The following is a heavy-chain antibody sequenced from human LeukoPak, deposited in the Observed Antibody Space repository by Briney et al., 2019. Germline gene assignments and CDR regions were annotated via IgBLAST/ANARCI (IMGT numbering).Heavy chain of an antibody. CDR2: INPNSGGT. J-gene: IGHJ6*02. D-gene: IGHD6-6*01. Sequence: ASVKVSCKASGYTFTGYYMHWVRQARGQGLEWMGWINPNSGGTNYAQKFQGRVTMTRDTSISTAYMELSRLRSDDTAVYYCAREKEDSSSINYNYYYYGMDVWGQGTTVTVSS. CDR3: AREKEDSSSINYNYYYYGMDV. V-gene: IGHV1-2*02. CDR1: GYTFTGYY.